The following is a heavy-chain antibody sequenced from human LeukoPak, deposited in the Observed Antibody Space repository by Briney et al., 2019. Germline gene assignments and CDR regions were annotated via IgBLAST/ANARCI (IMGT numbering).Heavy chain of an antibody. V-gene: IGHV1-2*02. CDR1: GYTFTGYY. J-gene: IGHJ6*03. D-gene: IGHD3-22*01. CDR2: INPNSGGT. Sequence: ASVKVSCKASGYTFTGYYIHWVRQAPGQGLEWMGWINPNSGGTNYAQKFQGRVTMTRDTSISTAYMELSRLRSDDTAVYYCARVYYDSSGYYGYYYYYMDVWGKGTTVTVSS. CDR3: ARVYYDSSGYYGYYYYYMDV.